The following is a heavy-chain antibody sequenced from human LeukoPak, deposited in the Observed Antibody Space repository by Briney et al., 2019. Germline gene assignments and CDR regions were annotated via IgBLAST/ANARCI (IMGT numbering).Heavy chain of an antibody. V-gene: IGHV1-69*05. J-gene: IGHJ4*02. CDR3: ASTNFYSSSSTAFDY. D-gene: IGHD6-6*01. Sequence: ASVKVSCKASGGTFISYAISWVRHAPGQGLEWMGGIIPIFGTANYAQKFQGRVTITTDGSTNTAYMEVSSLRSEDTAVYYCASTNFYSSSSTAFDYWGQGTLVTVSS. CDR1: GGTFISYA. CDR2: IIPIFGTA.